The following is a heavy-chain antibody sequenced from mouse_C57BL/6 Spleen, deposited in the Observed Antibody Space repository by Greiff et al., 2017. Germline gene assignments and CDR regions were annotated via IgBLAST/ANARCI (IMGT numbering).Heavy chain of an antibody. CDR3: ARGADYYGTPWFAY. Sequence: QVQLQQSGAELVRPGASVKLSCKASGYTFTDYYINWVKQRPGQGLEWIARIYPGSGNTYYNEKFKGKATLTAEKSSSTAYMQLSSLTSEDSAVYFCARGADYYGTPWFAYWGQGTLVTVSA. V-gene: IGHV1-76*01. CDR1: GYTFTDYY. CDR2: IYPGSGNT. J-gene: IGHJ3*01. D-gene: IGHD1-1*01.